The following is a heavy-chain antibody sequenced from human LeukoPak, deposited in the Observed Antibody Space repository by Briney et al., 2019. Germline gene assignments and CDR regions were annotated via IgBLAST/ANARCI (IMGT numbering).Heavy chain of an antibody. J-gene: IGHJ5*02. CDR2: IYYSGST. Sequence: SETLSLTCTVSGGSISSSSYYWGWIRQPPGKGLEWIGSIYYSGSTYYNPSLKSRFTISVDTSKNQFSLKLSSVTAADTAVYYCARGGVGSNNWFDPWGQGTLVTVSS. CDR3: ARGGVGSNNWFDP. CDR1: GGSISSSSYY. V-gene: IGHV4-39*07. D-gene: IGHD6-13*01.